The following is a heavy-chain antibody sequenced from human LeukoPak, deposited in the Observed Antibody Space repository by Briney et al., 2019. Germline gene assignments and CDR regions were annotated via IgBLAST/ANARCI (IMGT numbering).Heavy chain of an antibody. D-gene: IGHD3-3*01. CDR1: GGSFSGYY. J-gene: IGHJ4*02. CDR2: INHSGGT. CDR3: ARGRGITIFGVVIRNTYYFDY. Sequence: PSETLSLTCTVYGGSFSGYYWSWIRQPPGKGLEWIGEINHSGGTNYNPSLKSRVIISVDTSKNQFSLKLSSVTAADTAVYYCARGRGITIFGVVIRNTYYFDYWGQGTLVTVSS. V-gene: IGHV4-34*01.